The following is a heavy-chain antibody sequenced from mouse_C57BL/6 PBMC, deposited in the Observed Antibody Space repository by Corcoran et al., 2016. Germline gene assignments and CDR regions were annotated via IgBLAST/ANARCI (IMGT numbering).Heavy chain of an antibody. D-gene: IGHD2-5*01. CDR1: GYTFTTYG. Sequence: QIQLVQSGPELKKPGETVKISCKASGYTFTTYGMSWVKQAPGKGLKWMGWINTYSGVPTYADDFKGRFAFSLETSASTAYLQINNLKNEDTATYFCARGDYSNYAMDYWGQGTSVTVSS. CDR3: ARGDYSNYAMDY. J-gene: IGHJ4*01. V-gene: IGHV9-3*01. CDR2: INTYSGVP.